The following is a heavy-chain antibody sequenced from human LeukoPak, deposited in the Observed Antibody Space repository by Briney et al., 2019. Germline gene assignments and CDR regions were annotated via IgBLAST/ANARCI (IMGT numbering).Heavy chain of an antibody. CDR2: IWYDGSNK. V-gene: IGHV3-33*01. J-gene: IGHJ4*02. D-gene: IGHD6-19*01. CDR1: GFTFSSYG. Sequence: GGSLRLSCAASGFTFSSYGMHWVRQAPGKGLEWVAVIWYDGSNKYYADSVKGRFTISRDNSKNTLYLQMNSLRAEDTAVYYCVRDKTKDSSGWYVYWGQGTLVTVSS. CDR3: VRDKTKDSSGWYVY.